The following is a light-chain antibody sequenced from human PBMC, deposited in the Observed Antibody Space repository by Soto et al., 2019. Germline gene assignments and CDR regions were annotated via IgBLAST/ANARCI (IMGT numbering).Light chain of an antibody. Sequence: QSVLTQPASVSGSPGQSITISCTGTSSDVGGYNYVSWYQQHPGKAPRLMIYEVSNQPSGVSNRFSGSKSGNTASLTISGLQAEDEADYYCSSYTSSSIDYVFGTGTKLTVL. CDR1: SSDVGGYNY. CDR2: EVS. CDR3: SSYTSSSIDYV. J-gene: IGLJ1*01. V-gene: IGLV2-14*01.